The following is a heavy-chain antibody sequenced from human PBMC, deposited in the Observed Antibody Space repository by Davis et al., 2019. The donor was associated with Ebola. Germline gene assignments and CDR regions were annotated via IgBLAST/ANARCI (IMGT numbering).Heavy chain of an antibody. V-gene: IGHV1-18*01. CDR1: GYTFTSSG. CDR2: ISGYNGDT. D-gene: IGHD1-1*01. CDR3: ARDVRGITGPSEY. Sequence: AASVKVSCKASGYTFTSSGISWVRQAPGQGLEWMGWISGYNGDTNYAQKFQGSVTMTTDTSTSTVYMELRSLRSDDTAVFYCARDVRGITGPSEYWGQGTLVTVSS. J-gene: IGHJ4*02.